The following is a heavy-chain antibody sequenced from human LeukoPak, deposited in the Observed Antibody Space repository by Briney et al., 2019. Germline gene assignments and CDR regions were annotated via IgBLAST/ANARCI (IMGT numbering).Heavy chain of an antibody. J-gene: IGHJ4*02. V-gene: IGHV3-74*01. CDR1: GFSFSSYW. CDR3: ARELLRNYYGSGSVGY. Sequence: PGGSLRLSCAASGFSFSSYWMNWVRQVPGKGLVWVSRINSDGSNTNYADSVKGRFTISRDNAKNTLYLQMNSLRAEDTAVYYCARELLRNYYGSGSVGYWGQGTLVTVSS. CDR2: INSDGSNT. D-gene: IGHD3-10*01.